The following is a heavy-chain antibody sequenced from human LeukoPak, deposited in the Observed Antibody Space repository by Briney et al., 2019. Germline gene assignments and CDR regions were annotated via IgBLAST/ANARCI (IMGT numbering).Heavy chain of an antibody. J-gene: IGHJ4*02. Sequence: SETLSLTCAVYGGSFSGHYWSWIRQSPGKGLEWIGEINHSGTTNYSPSLKSRVTISVDTSKNQFSLKLRSVTAADTAVYYCARGHHRMVRGAALNYWGQGTLVTVSS. D-gene: IGHD3-10*01. V-gene: IGHV4-34*01. CDR2: INHSGTT. CDR3: ARGHHRMVRGAALNY. CDR1: GGSFSGHY.